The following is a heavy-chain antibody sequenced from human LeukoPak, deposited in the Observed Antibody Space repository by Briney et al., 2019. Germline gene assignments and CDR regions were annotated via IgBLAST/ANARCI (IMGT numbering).Heavy chain of an antibody. V-gene: IGHV4-34*12. CDR2: IFYSGST. Sequence: PSETLSLTCAVYGGSFSGYYWGWIRQPPGKGLEWIGNIFYSGSTYYSPSLKSRVTISLDTSRNQFSLKLNSVTAADTAVYYCAKSNGYGLVDIWGQGTMVTVSS. CDR3: AKSNGYGLVDI. D-gene: IGHD3-10*01. CDR1: GGSFSGYY. J-gene: IGHJ3*02.